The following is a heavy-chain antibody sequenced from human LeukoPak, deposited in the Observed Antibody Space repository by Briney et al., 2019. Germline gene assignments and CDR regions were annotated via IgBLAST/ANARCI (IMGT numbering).Heavy chain of an antibody. D-gene: IGHD6-19*01. V-gene: IGHV1-2*02. CDR3: ARDHIPGIAVAGTLDN. J-gene: IGHJ4*02. Sequence: ASVKVSCKSSGVTSSSYAINWVRQAPGQGLEWMGWINPHSGGTNYAQKFQGRVTMTRDTSISTAYMELTRLRPDDTAVYYCARDHIPGIAVAGTLDNWGQGTLVTVSS. CDR2: INPHSGGT. CDR1: GVTSSSYA.